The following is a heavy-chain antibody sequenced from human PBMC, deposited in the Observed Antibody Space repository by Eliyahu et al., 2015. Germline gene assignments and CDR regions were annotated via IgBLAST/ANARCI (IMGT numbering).Heavy chain of an antibody. Sequence: QVQLQQSGPGLVKPSQTLPLXCXISGDSVXSXRAAWSWIRQSPSRGLEWLGRTYFQSKWYIDYAVSVRSRITIDADTSKNQISLQLNSVTPEDTAVYYCARDLHDNTRYAFDYWGQGTLVAVSS. D-gene: IGHD1-1*01. CDR3: ARDLHDNTRYAFDY. V-gene: IGHV6-1*01. CDR1: GDSVXSXRAA. J-gene: IGHJ4*02. CDR2: TYFQSKWYI.